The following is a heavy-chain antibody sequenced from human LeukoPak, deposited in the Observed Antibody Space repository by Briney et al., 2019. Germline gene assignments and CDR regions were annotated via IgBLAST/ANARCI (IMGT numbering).Heavy chain of an antibody. J-gene: IGHJ6*02. Sequence: GGSLRLSCAASGFTFGSYAMHWVRQAPGKGLEWVSVIFSGGTTYYADSVKGRFTISRDNSKNTLYLQMNSLRAKDTAVYYCAREGNYYDMDVWGQGTTVTVSS. V-gene: IGHV3-53*01. CDR2: IFSGGTT. CDR1: GFTFGSYA. CDR3: AREGNYYDMDV.